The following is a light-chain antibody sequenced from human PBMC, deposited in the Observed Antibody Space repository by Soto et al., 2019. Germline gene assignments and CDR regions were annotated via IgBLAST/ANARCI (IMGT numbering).Light chain of an antibody. CDR3: QQYGDSLLT. Sequence: ENVLTQSPGTLSLSPGERATLSCRASQSISNSYLAWYQQKPGQTPSLLIYHASHRTTGIPDRFSGSGSGTDFTLTISRLEPEDSALYSCQQYGDSLLTFGGGTKVEIK. V-gene: IGKV3-20*01. J-gene: IGKJ4*01. CDR1: QSISNSY. CDR2: HAS.